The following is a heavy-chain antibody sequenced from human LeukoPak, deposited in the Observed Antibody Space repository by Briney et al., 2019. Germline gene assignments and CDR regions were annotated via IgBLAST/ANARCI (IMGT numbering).Heavy chain of an antibody. Sequence: ASVKVSCKASGYTFTSHGISWVRQAPGQGLEWMGWISTYDGNTNYTQKLQGRIAMTTDTSTNTAYMELRSLRSDDTAFYYCARDALEYTSGLFDYWGQGTLVTVSS. CDR1: GYTFTSHG. D-gene: IGHD6-19*01. CDR3: ARDALEYTSGLFDY. V-gene: IGHV1-18*01. J-gene: IGHJ4*02. CDR2: ISTYDGNT.